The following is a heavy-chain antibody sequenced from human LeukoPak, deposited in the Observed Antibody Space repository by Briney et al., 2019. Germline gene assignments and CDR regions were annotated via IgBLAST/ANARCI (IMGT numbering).Heavy chain of an antibody. CDR3: AKEYTGTFSPFPSYFDN. CDR1: GFTFSIYG. Sequence: GGSLRLSCAASGFTFSIYGMSWVRQAPGKGLEWVSAISGSGGSTYYADSVKGRFTISRDNSKNTRYLQMNSLRAEDTAIYYCAKEYTGTFSPFPSYFDNWGQGTLVTVSS. J-gene: IGHJ4*02. CDR2: ISGSGGST. D-gene: IGHD1-26*01. V-gene: IGHV3-23*01.